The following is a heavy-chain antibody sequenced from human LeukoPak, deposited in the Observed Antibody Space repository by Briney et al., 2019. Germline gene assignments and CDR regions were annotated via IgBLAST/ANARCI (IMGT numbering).Heavy chain of an antibody. J-gene: IGHJ6*03. CDR3: ARVSSIFGVVSRPDMDV. CDR2: IYYSGST. CDR1: GYSISGEYY. V-gene: IGHV4-61*08. Sequence: PSETLSLTCAVSGYSISGEYYWGWIRQPPGKGLEWIGYIYYSGSTNYNPSLKSRVTISVDTSKNQFSLKLSSVTAADTAVYYCARVSSIFGVVSRPDMDVWGKGTTVTVSS. D-gene: IGHD3-3*01.